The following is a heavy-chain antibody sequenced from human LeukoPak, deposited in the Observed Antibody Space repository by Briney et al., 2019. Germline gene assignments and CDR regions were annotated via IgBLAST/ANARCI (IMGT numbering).Heavy chain of an antibody. D-gene: IGHD6-6*01. J-gene: IGHJ4*02. Sequence: GSLRLSCAASGFTFSSYEMNWVRQAPGKGLEWVGRIKSKTDGGTTDYAAPVKGRFTISRDDSKNTLYLQMNSLKTEDTAVYYCTTDEESSSSFDYWGQGTLVTVSS. CDR3: TTDEESSSSFDY. V-gene: IGHV3-15*01. CDR2: IKSKTDGGTT. CDR1: GFTFSSYE.